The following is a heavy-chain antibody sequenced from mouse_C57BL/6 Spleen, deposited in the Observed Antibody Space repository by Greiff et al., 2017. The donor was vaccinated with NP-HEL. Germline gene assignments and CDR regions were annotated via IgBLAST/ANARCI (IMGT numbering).Heavy chain of an antibody. CDR3: AREGLRPYFDY. CDR2: INYDGSST. J-gene: IGHJ2*01. Sequence: EVQRVESEGGLVQPGSSMKLSCTASGFTFSDYYMAWVRQVPEKGLEWVANINYDGSSTYYLDSLKSRFIISRDNAKNILYLQMSSLKSEDTATYYCAREGLRPYFDYWGQGTTLTVSS. V-gene: IGHV5-16*01. D-gene: IGHD2-4*01. CDR1: GFTFSDYY.